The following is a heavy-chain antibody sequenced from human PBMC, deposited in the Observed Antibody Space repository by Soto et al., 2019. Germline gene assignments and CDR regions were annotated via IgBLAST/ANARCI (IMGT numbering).Heavy chain of an antibody. V-gene: IGHV4-30-2*01. CDR3: AAGGGLPWYY. CDR1: GGYIRSGGYS. J-gene: IGHJ4*02. CDR2: IYHSGST. D-gene: IGHD3-10*01. Sequence: SETHCLTXAVSGGYIRSGGYSWSWIRQPPGKGLEWIGYIYHSGSTYYNPSLKSRVTISVDRSKNQFSLKLSSVTAADSAVYDGAAGGGLPWYYWVQGTLVIV.